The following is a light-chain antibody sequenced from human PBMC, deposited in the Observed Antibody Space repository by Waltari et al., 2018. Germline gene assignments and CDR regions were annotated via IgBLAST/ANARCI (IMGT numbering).Light chain of an antibody. Sequence: SYVLTQPPSVSVAPGDTARITCGGTNIGTQSVHLYQQKPGQAPVLVIYYDVDRPSGIPERFSGSNFGNTATLTISSVEAGDEADYYCQVWDASRDHHPFGTGTKVTVL. CDR1: NIGTQS. CDR2: YDV. CDR3: QVWDASRDHHP. J-gene: IGLJ1*01. V-gene: IGLV3-21*01.